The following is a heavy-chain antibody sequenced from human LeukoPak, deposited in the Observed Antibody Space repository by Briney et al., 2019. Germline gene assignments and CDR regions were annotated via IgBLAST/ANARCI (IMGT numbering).Heavy chain of an antibody. V-gene: IGHV4-59*01. CDR1: GGSISSYY. CDR3: ARDRGFGELFRGYFDY. CDR2: IYYSGST. J-gene: IGHJ4*02. Sequence: PSETLPLTCTVSGGSISSYYWSWIRQPPGKGLEWIGYIYYSGSTNYNPSLKSRVTISVDTSKNQFSLKLSSVTAADTAVYYCARDRGFGELFRGYFDYWGQGTLVTVSS. D-gene: IGHD3-10*01.